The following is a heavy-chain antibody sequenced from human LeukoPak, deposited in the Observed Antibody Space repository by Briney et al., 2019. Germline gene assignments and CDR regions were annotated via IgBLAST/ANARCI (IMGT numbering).Heavy chain of an antibody. Sequence: GGSLRLSWAAAGFTFDDYGMSWVRQAPGKGLGRVSGINWNGGSTGYADSVKGRFTISRDNAKNSLYLQMNSLRAEDTALYHCARTYSSGWYYFDYWGQGTLVTVSS. J-gene: IGHJ4*02. V-gene: IGHV3-20*01. CDR1: GFTFDDYG. CDR2: INWNGGST. CDR3: ARTYSSGWYYFDY. D-gene: IGHD6-19*01.